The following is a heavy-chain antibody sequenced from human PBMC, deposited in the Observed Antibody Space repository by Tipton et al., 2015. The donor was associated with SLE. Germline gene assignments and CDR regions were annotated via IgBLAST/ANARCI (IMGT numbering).Heavy chain of an antibody. Sequence: TLSLTCTVSGGSTSSSSYYWGWIRQPPGKGLEWIGSIYYSGSTYYNPSLKSRVTISVDTSKSQFSLKLSSVTAADTAVYYCASVLGDVWGKGATVTVSS. CDR3: ASVLGDV. V-gene: IGHV4-39*07. CDR2: IYYSGST. CDR1: GGSTSSSSYY. J-gene: IGHJ6*04.